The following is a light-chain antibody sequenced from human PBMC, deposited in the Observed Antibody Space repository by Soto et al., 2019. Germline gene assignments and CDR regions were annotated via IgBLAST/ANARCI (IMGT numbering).Light chain of an antibody. CDR2: GAS. CDR3: QQYGSSPLT. Sequence: ENVLTQSPDTLSLSPGERATLSCRASQSVSSNYLAWYRQKPGQAPWLLIYGASSRATGIPDRFSGSGSGTDFTLTISRLEPEDFAVYYCQQYGSSPLTFGGGTKVEIK. CDR1: QSVSSNY. J-gene: IGKJ4*01. V-gene: IGKV3-20*01.